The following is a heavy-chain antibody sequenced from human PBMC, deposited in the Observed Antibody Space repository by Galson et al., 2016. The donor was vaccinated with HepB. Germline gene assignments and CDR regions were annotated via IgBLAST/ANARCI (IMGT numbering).Heavy chain of an antibody. V-gene: IGHV3-11*03. D-gene: IGHD3-22*01. CDR2: ISNRGSFT. CDR1: GFSFSDYY. CDR3: GAGYYNSSGYYSGDDF. J-gene: IGHJ4*02. Sequence: SLRLSCAASGFSFSDYYMTWIRQAPGKGLEWVSHISNRGSFTNYADSVKGRFTIPRDNAKKSLHLQMSSLRAEDTAVYYCGAGYYNSSGYYSGDDFWGLGTLVTVSS.